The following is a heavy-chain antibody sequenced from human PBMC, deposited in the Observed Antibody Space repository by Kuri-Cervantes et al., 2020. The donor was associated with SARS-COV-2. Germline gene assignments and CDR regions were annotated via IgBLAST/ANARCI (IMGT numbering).Heavy chain of an antibody. CDR3: ATARDIVVVPAASLEI. V-gene: IGHV1-2*02. Sequence: ASVKVSCKASGYTFTVYYMHWVRQAPGQGLEWMGWINPNSGGTNYAQKFQGRVTMTRDTSISTAYMELSSLRSEDTAVYYCATARDIVVVPAASLEIWGQGTLVTVSS. CDR1: GYTFTVYY. D-gene: IGHD2-2*01. J-gene: IGHJ4*02. CDR2: INPNSGGT.